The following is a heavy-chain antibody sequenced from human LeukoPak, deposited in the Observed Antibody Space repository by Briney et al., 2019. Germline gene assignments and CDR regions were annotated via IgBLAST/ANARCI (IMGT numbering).Heavy chain of an antibody. Sequence: GGSLRLSCAASGFTFSSYGMHWVRQAPGKGLEWVAVIWYDGSNKYYAGSVKGRFTISRDNSKNTLYLQMNSLRAEDTAVYYCARDGGATFVVGLDYWGQGTLVTVSS. J-gene: IGHJ4*02. CDR3: ARDGGATFVVGLDY. CDR1: GFTFSSYG. D-gene: IGHD1-26*01. V-gene: IGHV3-33*01. CDR2: IWYDGSNK.